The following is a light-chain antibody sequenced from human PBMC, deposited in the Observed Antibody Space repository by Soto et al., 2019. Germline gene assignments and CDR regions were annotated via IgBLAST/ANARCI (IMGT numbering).Light chain of an antibody. CDR1: QSISSW. CDR2: KAS. CDR3: QQYNSYRYT. J-gene: IGKJ2*01. V-gene: IGKV1-5*03. Sequence: DIQMTQSPSTLSASVGDRVTITCRASQSISSWLAWYQQKPGKAPKLLIYKASSLESGVPSRFSGSGSGTEFTLTISSLHPDDFATYYCQQYNSYRYTFGQGTKLEIK.